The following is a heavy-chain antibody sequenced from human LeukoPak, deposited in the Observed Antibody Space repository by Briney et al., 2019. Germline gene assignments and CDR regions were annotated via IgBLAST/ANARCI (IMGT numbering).Heavy chain of an antibody. D-gene: IGHD2-8*01. CDR2: TRGSGSYT. V-gene: IGHV3-23*01. CDR3: AKDPNGDYVGAFDS. CDR1: GFTFENYA. J-gene: IGHJ3*01. Sequence: GGFLRLSCVASGFTFENYAVTWVRQAPGKGLEWVSATRGSGSYTSYTDSVKGRFTVSRDNSKSTLYLDMSNLRAEDTAVYYCAKDPNGDYVGAFDSWGPGTLVTVSS.